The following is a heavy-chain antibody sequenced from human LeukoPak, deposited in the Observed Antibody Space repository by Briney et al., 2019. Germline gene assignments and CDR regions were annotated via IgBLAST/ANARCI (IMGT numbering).Heavy chain of an antibody. CDR3: TTDFSRGYSGS. CDR1: GFTFSNVW. CDR2: IKTKDVGGTT. Sequence: RPGGSLRLSCAASGFTFSNVWMTWVCQAPGKGLECVGRIKTKDVGGTTDYAAPVKGRFTISRDDSKNTVYLQMKSLQTGDTALYYCTTDFSRGYSGSWGQGTLVTVSS. V-gene: IGHV3-15*01. D-gene: IGHD5-12*01. J-gene: IGHJ5*02.